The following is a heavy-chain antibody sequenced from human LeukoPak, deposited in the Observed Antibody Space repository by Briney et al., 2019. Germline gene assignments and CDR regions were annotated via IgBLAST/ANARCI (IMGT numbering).Heavy chain of an antibody. V-gene: IGHV1-18*01. CDR1: GYTFTSYG. Sequence: ASVKVSCKASGYTFTSYGISWVRQAPGQGLEWMGWISAYNGNTNYAQKLQGRVTMTTDTSTSTAYMELRSLRSDDTAVYHCARLITMVRGARYYFDYWGQGTLVTVSS. CDR2: ISAYNGNT. J-gene: IGHJ4*02. D-gene: IGHD3-10*01. CDR3: ARLITMVRGARYYFDY.